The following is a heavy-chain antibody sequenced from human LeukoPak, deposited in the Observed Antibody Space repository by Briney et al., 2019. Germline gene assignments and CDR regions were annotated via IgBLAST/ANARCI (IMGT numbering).Heavy chain of an antibody. Sequence: RGSLRLSCAASGFTFSSYSMNWVRQAPGKGLEWVSSIRSSSSYIYYADSAQGRFTISRDNAKNSLYLQMNSLRAEDTAVHYCARDSMVRGDRVDYWGQGTLVTVSS. CDR2: IRSSSSYI. CDR3: ARDSMVRGDRVDY. D-gene: IGHD3-10*01. J-gene: IGHJ4*02. V-gene: IGHV3-21*01. CDR1: GFTFSSYS.